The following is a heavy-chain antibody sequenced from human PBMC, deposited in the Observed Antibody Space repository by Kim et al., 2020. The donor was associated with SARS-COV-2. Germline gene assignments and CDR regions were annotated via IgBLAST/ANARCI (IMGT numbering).Heavy chain of an antibody. Sequence: SVKVSCKASGGTFSSYAISWVRQAPGQGLEWMGRIIPILGIANYAQKFQGRVTITADKSTSTAYMELSSLRSEDTAVYYCARGSTSQIYGSGSFWFDPWGQGTLVTVSS. J-gene: IGHJ5*02. CDR3: ARGSTSQIYGSGSFWFDP. CDR2: IIPILGIA. V-gene: IGHV1-69*04. CDR1: GGTFSSYA. D-gene: IGHD3-10*01.